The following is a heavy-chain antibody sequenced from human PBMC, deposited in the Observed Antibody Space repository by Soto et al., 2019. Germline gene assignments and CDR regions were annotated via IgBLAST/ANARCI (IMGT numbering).Heavy chain of an antibody. CDR1: GFSLSNSKLG. CDR3: ALISFEERWGTVDS. CDR2: IFWNDEN. D-gene: IGHD3-16*01. V-gene: IGHV2-26*01. Sequence: QVTLKESGPVLVKPTETLTLTCTVSGFSLSNSKLGVSWIRQPPGEALEWLAHIFWNDENSSKRSLNYRRTISKDTSKSQVVHTMTNMEPEDTATYYCALISFEERWGTVDSWGQGTLVTVSS. J-gene: IGHJ4*02.